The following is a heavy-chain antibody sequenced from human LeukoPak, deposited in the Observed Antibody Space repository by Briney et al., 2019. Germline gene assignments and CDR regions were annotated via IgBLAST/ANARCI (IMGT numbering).Heavy chain of an antibody. Sequence: GGSLRLSCAASGFTVSNNYMSWVRQAPGKGLEWVSVIYSGGSTYYADSVKGRFTISRDTSKNTLSLQMNSLRAEDTAVYYCASLSLGHYWGQGPLVTVSP. CDR1: GFTVSNNY. V-gene: IGHV3-53*01. J-gene: IGHJ4*02. D-gene: IGHD6-6*01. CDR3: ASLSLGHY. CDR2: IYSGGST.